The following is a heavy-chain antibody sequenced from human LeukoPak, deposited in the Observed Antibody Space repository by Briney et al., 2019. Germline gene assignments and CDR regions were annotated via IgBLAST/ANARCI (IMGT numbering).Heavy chain of an antibody. CDR2: IYYSGST. Sequence: SETLSLTCTVSGGSISSYYWSWIRQPPGKGLEWIGYIYYSGSTNYNPSLKSRVTISVDTSKNQFSLKLSSVTAADTAFYYCARQEGGTTYDYWGQGTLVTVSS. V-gene: IGHV4-59*08. CDR1: GGSISSYY. D-gene: IGHD1-7*01. J-gene: IGHJ4*02. CDR3: ARQEGGTTYDY.